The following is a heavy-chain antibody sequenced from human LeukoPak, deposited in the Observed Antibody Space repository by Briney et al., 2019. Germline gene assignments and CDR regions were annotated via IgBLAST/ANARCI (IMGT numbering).Heavy chain of an antibody. J-gene: IGHJ4*02. V-gene: IGHV3-74*01. CDR2: INSDGSSS. CDR1: GFTFSSYW. Sequence: PGGSLRLSCAASGFTFSSYWMHWVRQAPGKGLVWVSRINSDGSSSSYADSVKGRFTISRDNAKNTLYLQMNSLRAEDTAVYYCARGGYDLCFDYWGQGTLVTVSS. CDR3: ARGGYDLCFDY. D-gene: IGHD5-12*01.